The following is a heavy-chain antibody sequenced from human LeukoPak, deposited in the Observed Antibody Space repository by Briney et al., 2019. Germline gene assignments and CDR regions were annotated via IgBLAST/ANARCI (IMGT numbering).Heavy chain of an antibody. J-gene: IGHJ1*01. V-gene: IGHV4-59*01. D-gene: IGHD6-6*01. Sequence: SETLSLTCTVSGGSISTYYWNWIRQPPGKGLEWIGYIYHSGSTNYNPSLQSRVTISVDTSKNQFSLNLNSVTAADAAVYYCARGGAARLHFQNWGQGTLVTVSS. CDR3: ARGGAARLHFQN. CDR1: GGSISTYY. CDR2: IYHSGST.